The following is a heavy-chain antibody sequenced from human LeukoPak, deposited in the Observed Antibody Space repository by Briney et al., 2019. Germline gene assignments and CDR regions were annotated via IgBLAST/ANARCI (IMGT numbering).Heavy chain of an antibody. CDR2: ISGSGGST. D-gene: IGHD3-10*01. Sequence: GGSLRLSCAASGFTFSSYAMSWLRQAPGKGLEWVSAISGSGGSTYYADSVKGRFTISRDNSKNTLYLQMNSLRAEDTAVYYCAKSYYGSGSYYNYFDYWGQGTLVTVSS. CDR3: AKSYYGSGSYYNYFDY. J-gene: IGHJ4*02. CDR1: GFTFSSYA. V-gene: IGHV3-23*01.